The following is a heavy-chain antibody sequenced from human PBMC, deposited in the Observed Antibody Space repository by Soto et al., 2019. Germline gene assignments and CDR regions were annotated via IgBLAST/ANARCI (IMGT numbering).Heavy chain of an antibody. D-gene: IGHD3-16*01. V-gene: IGHV1-8*01. J-gene: IGHJ6*03. CDR2: MNPNSGNT. CDR1: GYTFTSYD. Sequence: ASVKVSCKASGYTFTSYDINWVRQATGQGLEWMGWMNPNSGNTGYAQKFQGRVTMTRNTSISTAYMELSSLRSEDTAVYYCARGGVWRMLTKRTKYYYYMDVWGKGTTVTVSS. CDR3: ARGGVWRMLTKRTKYYYYMDV.